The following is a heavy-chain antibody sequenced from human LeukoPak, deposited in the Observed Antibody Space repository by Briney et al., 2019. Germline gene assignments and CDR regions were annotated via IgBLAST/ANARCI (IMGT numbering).Heavy chain of an antibody. J-gene: IGHJ3*02. CDR3: AKDWGNPGTITDALDI. V-gene: IGHV3-30*02. CDR2: IRYDGSNK. CDR1: GFTFSSYG. Sequence: GGSLRLSCAASGFTFSSYGMHWVRQAPGKGLEWVAFIRYDGSNKYYADSVKGRFTISRDNSKNTLYLQMNSLRAEDTAVYYCAKDWGNPGTITDALDIRGQGTMVTVSS. D-gene: IGHD3-16*01.